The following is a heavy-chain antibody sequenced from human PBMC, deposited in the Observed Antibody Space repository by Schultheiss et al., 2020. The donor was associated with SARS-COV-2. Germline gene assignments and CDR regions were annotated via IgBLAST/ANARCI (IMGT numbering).Heavy chain of an antibody. J-gene: IGHJ4*02. CDR3: TSNYNDFH. Sequence: GGSLRLSCAASGFTFSSYGMHWVRQAPGKGLEWVAVIWYDGSNKYYADSVKGRFTISRDNVKNSLYLHMNSLKTEDTAVYYCTSNYNDFHWGQGTLVTVSS. CDR2: IWYDGSNK. V-gene: IGHV3-33*03. CDR1: GFTFSSYG. D-gene: IGHD5-24*01.